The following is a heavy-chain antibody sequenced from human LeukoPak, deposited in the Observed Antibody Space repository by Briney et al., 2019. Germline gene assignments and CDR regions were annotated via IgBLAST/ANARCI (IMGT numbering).Heavy chain of an antibody. Sequence: SETLSLTCAVYGGSFSGYYWTWIRQPPGKGLEWIGYIYYSGSTNYNPSLKSRVTISVDTSKNQFSLKLTSVTAADTAVYYCARDLSLDYWGQGTLVTVSS. CDR1: GGSFSGYY. J-gene: IGHJ4*02. CDR2: IYYSGST. D-gene: IGHD5/OR15-5a*01. V-gene: IGHV4-59*01. CDR3: ARDLSLDY.